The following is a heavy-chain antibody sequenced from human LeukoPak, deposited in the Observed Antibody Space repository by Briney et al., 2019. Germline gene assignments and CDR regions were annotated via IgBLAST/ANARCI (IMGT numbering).Heavy chain of an antibody. D-gene: IGHD2-2*01. V-gene: IGHV1-18*01. Sequence: ASVKVSCKASGYTFTSYGISWVRQAPGQGLEWMGWISAYNGNTNYAQKLQGRVTMTTDTSTSTAYMELRSLRSDDTAVYYCARAASRVVPAAMGGNWFDPWGQGILVTVSS. J-gene: IGHJ5*02. CDR3: ARAASRVVPAAMGGNWFDP. CDR2: ISAYNGNT. CDR1: GYTFTSYG.